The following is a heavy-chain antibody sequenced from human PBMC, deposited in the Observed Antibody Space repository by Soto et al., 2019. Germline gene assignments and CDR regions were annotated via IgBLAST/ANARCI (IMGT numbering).Heavy chain of an antibody. J-gene: IGHJ1*01. V-gene: IGHV3-15*07. D-gene: IGHD1-26*01. Sequence: EVQLVESGGGLVKPGGSLRLSCAASGFTFSNAWMSWVRQAPGKGLEWVGRIKRKTDGGTTDYAAPVKGRFTISRDDSKTTLYLQMNSLKTEDTAVYYCTWVGNGYWGQGTLVTVSS. CDR1: GFTFSNAW. CDR2: IKRKTDGGTT. CDR3: TWVGNGY.